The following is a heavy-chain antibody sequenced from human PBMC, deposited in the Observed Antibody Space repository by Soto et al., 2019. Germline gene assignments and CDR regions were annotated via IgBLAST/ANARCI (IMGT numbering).Heavy chain of an antibody. Sequence: SETLSLTCTVSGGSISPYYWSWIRQPPGKVLEWIGYISYSGSTNYNPSLKSRVTISVDTSKNQFSLKLSSVTAADTAVYYCARDVGLPHDTAYHDFWSAKNNCFDSWGQGILDTVYS. CDR2: ISYSGST. CDR3: ARDVGLPHDTAYHDFWSAKNNCFDS. CDR1: GGSISPYY. D-gene: IGHD3-3*01. J-gene: IGHJ5*01. V-gene: IGHV4-59*01.